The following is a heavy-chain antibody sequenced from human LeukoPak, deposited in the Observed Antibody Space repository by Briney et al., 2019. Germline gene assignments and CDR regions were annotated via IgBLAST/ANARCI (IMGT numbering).Heavy chain of an antibody. CDR1: GGSISSSSSF. CDR3: ARRGSTVDAFDI. D-gene: IGHD4-11*01. V-gene: IGHV4-39*01. J-gene: IGHJ3*02. Sequence: SETLSLTCTVSGGSISSSSSFWGWIRQPPGKGLEWTGSRYYSGSTYYNPSLKSRVTTSVDTSKNQLSLRLSSVTAADTAVYYCARRGSTVDAFDIWGHGTMVTVSS. CDR2: RYYSGST.